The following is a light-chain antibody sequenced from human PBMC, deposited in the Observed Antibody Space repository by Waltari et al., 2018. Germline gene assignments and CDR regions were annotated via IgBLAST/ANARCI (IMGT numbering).Light chain of an antibody. J-gene: IGLJ3*02. CDR2: RNS. CDR3: GTWDDSLGAWV. Sequence: QSVLTQPPSASATPGHRVTIRCSGCSSNLGSEYLYWYQQFPGTAPKPLISRNSHRPSGVPDRFSGSKFGTSASLAISGLRSEDEADYYCGTWDDSLGAWVFGGGTRVTVL. V-gene: IGLV1-47*01. CDR1: SSNLGSEY.